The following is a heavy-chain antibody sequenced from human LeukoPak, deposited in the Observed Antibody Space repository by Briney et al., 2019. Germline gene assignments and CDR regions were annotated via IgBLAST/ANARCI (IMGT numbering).Heavy chain of an antibody. Sequence: PGGSLRLSCSASGFIFSTYTMYWVRQAPGKRLEYVSVINGDGRTTYYIDSVKGRFTISRDNSKNTLYLQMSSLRADDTAVYYCVGDQVDDTGYLRWGQGTRVTVSA. J-gene: IGHJ4*02. V-gene: IGHV3-64D*06. CDR2: INGDGRTT. CDR3: VGDQVDDTGYLR. D-gene: IGHD5-12*01. CDR1: GFIFSTYT.